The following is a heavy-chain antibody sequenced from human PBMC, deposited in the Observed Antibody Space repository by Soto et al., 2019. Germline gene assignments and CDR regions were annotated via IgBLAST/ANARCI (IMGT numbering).Heavy chain of an antibody. CDR1: GVSISSGDYY. V-gene: IGHV4-30-4*01. CDR3: ARAKEKRFYYDSSGYKPAYWYFDL. D-gene: IGHD3-22*01. CDR2: IYYSGST. Sequence: PSETMSLTCTVSGVSISSGDYYWSWIRQPPGKGLEWIGYIYYSGSTYYNPSLKSRVTISVDTSKNQFSLKLSSVTAAATAVYYCARAKEKRFYYDSSGYKPAYWYFDLWGRGTLVTVS. J-gene: IGHJ2*01.